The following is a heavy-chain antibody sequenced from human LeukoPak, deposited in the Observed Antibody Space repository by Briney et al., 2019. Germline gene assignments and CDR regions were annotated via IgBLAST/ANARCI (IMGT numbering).Heavy chain of an antibody. CDR3: AKGAHTSSLSWFDP. D-gene: IGHD3-16*01. V-gene: IGHV3-74*01. J-gene: IGHJ5*02. CDR2: IASDGSST. CDR1: GFTFSSYW. Sequence: GGSLRLSCAASGFTFSSYWMNWVRQAPGKGLVWVSRIASDGSSTTYADSVKGRFTISRDNSNNVVYLQMNSLRTEDTAVYYCAKGAHTSSLSWFDPWGQGILVTVSS.